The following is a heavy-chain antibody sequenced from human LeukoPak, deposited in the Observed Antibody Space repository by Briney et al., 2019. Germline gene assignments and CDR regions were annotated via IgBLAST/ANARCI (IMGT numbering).Heavy chain of an antibody. Sequence: SETLSLTCTVSGGSISSYYWSWIRQPPGKGLEWIGYIYYSGSTYYNPSLKSRVTISVDTSKNQFSLKLSSVTAADTAVYYCARVYHPYYYDSSGYRDAFDIWGQGTMVTVSS. V-gene: IGHV4-59*08. CDR1: GGSISSYY. CDR2: IYYSGST. J-gene: IGHJ3*02. CDR3: ARVYHPYYYDSSGYRDAFDI. D-gene: IGHD3-22*01.